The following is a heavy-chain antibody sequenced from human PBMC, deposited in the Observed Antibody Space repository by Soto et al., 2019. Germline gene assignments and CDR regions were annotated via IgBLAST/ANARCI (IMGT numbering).Heavy chain of an antibody. CDR3: ARYYDILTGYFAWSNWFDP. J-gene: IGHJ5*02. D-gene: IGHD3-9*01. CDR1: GYTFTSYG. V-gene: IGHV1-18*01. Sequence: WASVKVSCKASGYTFTSYGISWVRQAPGQGLEWMGWISAYNGNTNYAQKLQGRVTMTTDTSTSTAYMELRSLRSDDPAVYYCARYYDILTGYFAWSNWFDPWGQGTLVTV. CDR2: ISAYNGNT.